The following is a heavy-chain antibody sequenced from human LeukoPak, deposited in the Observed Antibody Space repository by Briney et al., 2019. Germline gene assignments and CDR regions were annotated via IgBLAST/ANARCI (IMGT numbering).Heavy chain of an antibody. Sequence: SETLSLTCAVYGGSFSGYYWSWIRQPPGKGLEWIGEINYSGSTNYNPSLKSRVTISVDTSKNQFSLKLSSVTAADTAVYYCARVRCSSTSCYVRGYDYHGMDVWGQGTTVTVSS. CDR1: GGSFSGYY. D-gene: IGHD2-2*01. CDR3: ARVRCSSTSCYVRGYDYHGMDV. V-gene: IGHV4-34*01. CDR2: INYSGST. J-gene: IGHJ6*02.